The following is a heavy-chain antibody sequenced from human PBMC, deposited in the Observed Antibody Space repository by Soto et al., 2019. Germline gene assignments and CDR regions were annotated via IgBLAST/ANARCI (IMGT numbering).Heavy chain of an antibody. CDR1: GFTFSSYA. CDR2: ISSSSSTI. CDR3: ARHPERIAQIGWFDP. D-gene: IGHD6-13*01. V-gene: IGHV3-48*01. Sequence: PGGSLRISCAASGFTFSSYAMNWVRKTPGKGLEWVSAISSSSSTIYYADSVKGRFTISRDNAKNSLYLQMNSLRAEDTAVYYCARHPERIAQIGWFDPWGQGTLVTVSS. J-gene: IGHJ5*02.